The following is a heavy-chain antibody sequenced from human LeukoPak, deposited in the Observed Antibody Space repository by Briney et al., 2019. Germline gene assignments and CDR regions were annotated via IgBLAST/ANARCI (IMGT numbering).Heavy chain of an antibody. CDR3: ARGLEVATLDY. CDR1: EFTFSDYY. J-gene: IGHJ4*02. V-gene: IGHV3-11*06. Sequence: PGGSLRLSCAASEFTFSDYYMSWIRQAPGKGLEWVSYISSSSSYTNYADSVKGRFTISRDSAKNSLYLQMNSLRAEDTAVYYCARGLEVATLDYWGQGTLVTVSS. CDR2: ISSSSSYT. D-gene: IGHD5-12*01.